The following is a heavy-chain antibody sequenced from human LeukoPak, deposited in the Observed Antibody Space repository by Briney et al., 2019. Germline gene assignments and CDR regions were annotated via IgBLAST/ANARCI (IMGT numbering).Heavy chain of an antibody. CDR3: ARGSSALEMATITAFDI. V-gene: IGHV3-53*01. D-gene: IGHD5-24*01. CDR1: GFTVRSNY. Sequence: GGSLRLSCAASGFTVRSNYMSWVRQAPGKGLEWVSVIYSGGSTYYADSVKGRFTISRDNSKNTLYLQMNSLRAEDTAVYYCARGSSALEMATITAFDIWGQGTMVTVSS. CDR2: IYSGGST. J-gene: IGHJ3*02.